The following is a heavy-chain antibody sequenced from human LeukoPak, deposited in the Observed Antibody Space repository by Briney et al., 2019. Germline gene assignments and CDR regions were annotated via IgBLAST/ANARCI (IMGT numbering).Heavy chain of an antibody. V-gene: IGHV1-3*03. CDR1: GYTFTSYG. J-gene: IGHJ5*02. CDR2: INAGNGNT. CDR3: ARGPPYSSSWYPLPWFDP. D-gene: IGHD6-13*01. Sequence: ASVKVSCKASGYTFTSYGISWVRQAPGQGLEWMGWINAGNGNTKYSQEFQGRVTITRDTSASTAYMELSSLRSEDMAVYYCARGPPYSSSWYPLPWFDPWGQGTLVTVSS.